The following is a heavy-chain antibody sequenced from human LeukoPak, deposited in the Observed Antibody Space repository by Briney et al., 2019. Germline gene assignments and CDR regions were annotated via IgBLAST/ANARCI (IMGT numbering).Heavy chain of an antibody. CDR1: GFTFSSYS. CDR3: ARGPIVVVIAVFDP. CDR2: ISSSSSYI. J-gene: IGHJ5*02. V-gene: IGHV3-21*01. D-gene: IGHD3-22*01. Sequence: GGSLRLSCAASGFTFSSYSMNWVRQAPGKGLEWVSSISSSSSYIYYADSVKGRFTISRDNAKNSLYLQMNSLRAEDTAVYCCARGPIVVVIAVFDPWGQGTLVTVSS.